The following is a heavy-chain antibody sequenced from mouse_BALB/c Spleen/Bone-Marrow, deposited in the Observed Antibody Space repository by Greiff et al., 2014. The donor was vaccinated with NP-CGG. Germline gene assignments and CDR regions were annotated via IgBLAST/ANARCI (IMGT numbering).Heavy chain of an antibody. V-gene: IGHV14-3*02. CDR3: AIYYGNYYAMDY. Sequence: EVQLVESGAELVKPGASVKLSCTASGFNIKDTYMHWVKQRPEQGLEWIGRIDPANGNTKYDRKFQGKATITADTSSNTAYLQLSSLTSEDTAVYYCAIYYGNYYAMDYWGQGTSVTVSS. CDR1: GFNIKDTY. CDR2: IDPANGNT. J-gene: IGHJ4*01. D-gene: IGHD2-1*01.